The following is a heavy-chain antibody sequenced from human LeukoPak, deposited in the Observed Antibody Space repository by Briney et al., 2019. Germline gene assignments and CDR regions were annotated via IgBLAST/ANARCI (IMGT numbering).Heavy chain of an antibody. Sequence: AASVKVSCKASGGTFSSYAISWVRQAPGQGLEWMGRIIPILGIANYAQKFQGRVTITADKSTSTAYMELSSLRSEDTAVYYCASATGYSSSWSDAFDIWGQGTMVAVSS. J-gene: IGHJ3*02. CDR1: GGTFSSYA. D-gene: IGHD6-13*01. V-gene: IGHV1-69*04. CDR3: ASATGYSSSWSDAFDI. CDR2: IIPILGIA.